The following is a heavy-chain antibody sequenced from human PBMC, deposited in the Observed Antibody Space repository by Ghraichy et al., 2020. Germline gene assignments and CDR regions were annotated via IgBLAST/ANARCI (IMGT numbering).Heavy chain of an antibody. D-gene: IGHD3-22*01. V-gene: IGHV3-48*02. CDR2: ITSGGSV. CDR3: ARDLGDSYYFDSSGFYKHDY. CDR1: GFPFSSYG. Sequence: GGSLRLSCAASGFPFSSYGMNWVRQAPGKGLEWVSYITSGGSVFYADSVKGRFTISRDNAENSVFLHMNSLRDEDTAVYYCARDLGDSYYFDSSGFYKHDYWGQGSLVTVS. J-gene: IGHJ4*02.